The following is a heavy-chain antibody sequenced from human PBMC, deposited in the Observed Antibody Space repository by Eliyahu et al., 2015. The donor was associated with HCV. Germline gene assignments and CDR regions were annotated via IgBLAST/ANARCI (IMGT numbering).Heavy chain of an antibody. Sequence: LEWVSYISSSGSNIYYVDSVKGRFTISRDNAKNTLYLQMNSLRAGDTAVYFRARVDYYESSGYYYDYWGQGTLVTVSS. CDR2: ISSSGSNI. CDR3: ARVDYYESSGYYYDY. D-gene: IGHD3-22*01. J-gene: IGHJ4*02. V-gene: IGHV3-11*01.